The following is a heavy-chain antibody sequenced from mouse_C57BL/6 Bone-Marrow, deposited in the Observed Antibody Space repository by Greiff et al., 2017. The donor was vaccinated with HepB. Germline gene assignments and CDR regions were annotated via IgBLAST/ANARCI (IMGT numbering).Heavy chain of an antibody. V-gene: IGHV3-6*01. CDR2: ISYDGSN. CDR1: GYSITSGYY. CDR3: ARDLGYYGSSLYYFDY. Sequence: VQLQQSGPGLVKPSQSLSLTCSVTGYSITSGYYWNWIRQFPGNKLEWMGYISYDGSNNYNPSLKNRISITRDTSKNQFFLKLNSVTTEDTATYYCARDLGYYGSSLYYFDYWGQGTTLTVSS. D-gene: IGHD1-1*01. J-gene: IGHJ2*01.